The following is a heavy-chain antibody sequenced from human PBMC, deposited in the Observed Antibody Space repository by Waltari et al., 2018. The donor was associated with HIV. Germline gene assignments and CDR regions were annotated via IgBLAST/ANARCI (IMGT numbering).Heavy chain of an antibody. V-gene: IGHV4-38-2*02. CDR3: ARARGDPPGSLWYFQH. D-gene: IGHD2-21*01. Sequence: QVQLQESGPGLVKPSETLSLTCTVSGYSISSGYSWGWIRQPPGKGLEWIGSIYHSGSTYYNPSLKSRVTISVDTSKNQFSLKLSSVTAADTAVYYCARARGDPPGSLWYFQHWGQGSLVTVSS. J-gene: IGHJ1*01. CDR2: IYHSGST. CDR1: GYSISSGYS.